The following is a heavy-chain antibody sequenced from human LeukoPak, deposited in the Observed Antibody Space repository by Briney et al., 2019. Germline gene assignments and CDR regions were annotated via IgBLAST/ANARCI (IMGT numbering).Heavy chain of an antibody. D-gene: IGHD3-3*01. CDR3: ARDHDFWSGPLDY. CDR2: ISYDGSNK. V-gene: IGHV3-30-3*01. Sequence: HTGGSLRLSCAASGFTFSSYAMHWVRQAPGEGLEWVAVISYDGSNKYYADSVKGRFTISRDNSKNTLYLQMNSLRAEDTAVYYCARDHDFWSGPLDYWGQGTLVTVSS. CDR1: GFTFSSYA. J-gene: IGHJ4*02.